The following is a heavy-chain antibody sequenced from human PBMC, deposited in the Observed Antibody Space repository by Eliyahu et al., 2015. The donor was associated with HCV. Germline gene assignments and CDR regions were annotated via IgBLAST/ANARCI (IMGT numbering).Heavy chain of an antibody. Sequence: QVQLVQSGAEVKKPGASVKVSCKASGSTFTGYXXRWVRQAPGQGLEWMGWINXNSGGTNXAQKFQGRXTMTRDTSISTAYMELSRLRSDDTAVYYCARDSGGYCSSTSCPSWFDPWGQGTLVTVSS. CDR3: ARDSGGYCSSTSCPSWFDP. J-gene: IGHJ5*02. D-gene: IGHD2-2*01. CDR2: INXNSGGT. CDR1: GSTFTGYX. V-gene: IGHV1-2*02.